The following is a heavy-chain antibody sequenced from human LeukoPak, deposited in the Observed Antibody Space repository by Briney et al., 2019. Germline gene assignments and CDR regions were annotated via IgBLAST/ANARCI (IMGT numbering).Heavy chain of an antibody. Sequence: SETLSPSCTVSGASISSYYWNWIRQSPGKGLEWIGYIHVSGGTSYDPSLKSRVTIAIDTSKNQFSLKLSSVTAADTAVYYCARGTSTVVTPNYYYYYSMDVWGKGTTVTVSS. D-gene: IGHD4-23*01. CDR1: GASISSYY. V-gene: IGHV4-4*09. CDR3: ARGTSTVVTPNYYYYYSMDV. J-gene: IGHJ6*03. CDR2: IHVSGGT.